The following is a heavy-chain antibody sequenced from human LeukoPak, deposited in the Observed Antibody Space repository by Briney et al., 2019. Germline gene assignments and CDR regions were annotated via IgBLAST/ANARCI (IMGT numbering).Heavy chain of an antibody. Sequence: PSETLSLTCTVSGGSISSYYWSWIRQPPGKGLEWIGYIYYSGSTNYKPSLKSRVTISVDTSKNQFSLKLSSVTAADTAMYYCARLPRVGDTPFDPWGQGALVTVSS. CDR3: ARLPRVGDTPFDP. CDR1: GGSISSYY. J-gene: IGHJ5*02. V-gene: IGHV4-59*01. D-gene: IGHD1-26*01. CDR2: IYYSGST.